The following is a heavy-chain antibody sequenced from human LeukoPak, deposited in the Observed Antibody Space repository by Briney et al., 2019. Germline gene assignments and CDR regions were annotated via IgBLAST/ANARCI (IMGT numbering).Heavy chain of an antibody. CDR2: TRYDGSNE. CDR1: GFSLSSYG. Sequence: GGSLRLSCAASGFSLSSYGMHWVRQAPGKGLEWVAFTRYDGSNEYYVDSVKGRFTISRYNSKNTLYLQMNSLRAEDTAVYYCAKLVGTTKFDYWGQGTLVTVSS. D-gene: IGHD1-26*01. V-gene: IGHV3-30*02. J-gene: IGHJ4*02. CDR3: AKLVGTTKFDY.